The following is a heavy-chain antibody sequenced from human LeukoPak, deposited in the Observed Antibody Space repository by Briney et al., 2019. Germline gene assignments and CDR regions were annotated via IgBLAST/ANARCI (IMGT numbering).Heavy chain of an antibody. CDR2: ISQDGREQ. CDR3: AGGALDY. CDR1: GFTFSDYR. J-gene: IGHJ4*02. V-gene: IGHV3-7*04. Sequence: GGSLRLSCAASGFTFSDYRMSWGRQSPGPGREWVAKISQDGREQRFVDSVKGRFTISRDNGKNLLFLQMDSLRAEDTAVYYCAGGALDYWGPGTLVSVSS.